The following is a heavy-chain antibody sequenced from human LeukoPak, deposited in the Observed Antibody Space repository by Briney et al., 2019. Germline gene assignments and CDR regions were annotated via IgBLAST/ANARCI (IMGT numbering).Heavy chain of an antibody. J-gene: IGHJ4*02. D-gene: IGHD5-24*01. CDR2: ISSSSTYI. Sequence: GGSLRLSCVASGFTFNIYSMSWVRQAPGKGLEWVSCISSSSTYIYYADSVKGRFTISRDNAKNTLYLQMNSLRAEDTAVYYCAKEVEMLFDCWGQGTLVTVSS. CDR3: AKEVEMLFDC. V-gene: IGHV3-21*01. CDR1: GFTFNIYS.